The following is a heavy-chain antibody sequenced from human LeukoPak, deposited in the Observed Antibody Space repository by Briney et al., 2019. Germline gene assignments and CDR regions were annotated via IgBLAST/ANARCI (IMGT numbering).Heavy chain of an antibody. D-gene: IGHD3-22*01. CDR3: AARPITRIVVVPFDY. Sequence: ASVKVSCKVSGYTLTELSMHWVRQAPGKGLEWMGGFDPEDGETIYAQKFQGRVTMTADTSTDTAYMELSSLRSEDTAVYYCAARPITRIVVVPFDYWGQGTLVTVSS. V-gene: IGHV1-24*01. CDR1: GYTLTELS. J-gene: IGHJ4*02. CDR2: FDPEDGET.